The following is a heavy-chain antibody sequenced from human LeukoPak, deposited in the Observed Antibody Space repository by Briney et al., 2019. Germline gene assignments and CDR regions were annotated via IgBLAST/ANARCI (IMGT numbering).Heavy chain of an antibody. Sequence: ETLSLTCTVXGGSISSYYWSWIRQPPGKGLEWIGYIYYSGSTNYNPSLKSRVTISVDTSKNQFSLKLSSVTAADTAVYYCAASSGLVVYYFDYWGQGTLVTVSS. V-gene: IGHV4-59*08. CDR3: AASSGLVVYYFDY. CDR1: GGSISSYY. D-gene: IGHD6-19*01. CDR2: IYYSGST. J-gene: IGHJ4*02.